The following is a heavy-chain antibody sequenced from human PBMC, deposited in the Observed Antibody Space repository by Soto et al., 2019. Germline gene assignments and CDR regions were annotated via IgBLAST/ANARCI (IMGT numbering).Heavy chain of an antibody. V-gene: IGHV3-33*01. CDR1: GFTFSSYG. J-gene: IGHJ4*02. D-gene: IGHD6-6*01. CDR3: ARAQFSYSSSSVGY. Sequence: GGSLRLSCAASGFTFSSYGMHWVRQAPGKGLEWVAVIWYDGSNKYYADSVKGRFTISRDNSKNTLYLQMNSLRAEDTAVYYCARAQFSYSSSSVGYWGQGTLVTVS. CDR2: IWYDGSNK.